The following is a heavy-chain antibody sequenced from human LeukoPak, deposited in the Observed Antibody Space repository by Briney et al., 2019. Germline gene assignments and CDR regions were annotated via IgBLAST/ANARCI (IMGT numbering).Heavy chain of an antibody. Sequence: PGGSLRLPCAASGFTFSDHYMDWVRQAPGKGLEWVGRTRNKANSYTTEYAASVKGRFTISRDDSKNSLYLQMNSLKTEDTAVYYCAREPRGYSYGYYYYYMDVWGKGTTVTVSS. J-gene: IGHJ6*03. D-gene: IGHD5-18*01. CDR2: TRNKANSYTT. CDR1: GFTFSDHY. CDR3: AREPRGYSYGYYYYYMDV. V-gene: IGHV3-72*01.